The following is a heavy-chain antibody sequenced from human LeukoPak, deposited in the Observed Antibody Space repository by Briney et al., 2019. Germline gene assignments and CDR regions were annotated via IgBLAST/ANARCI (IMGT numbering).Heavy chain of an antibody. CDR3: ARDLVAAKPSHWFDP. CDR2: INPNSGGT. J-gene: IGHJ5*02. Sequence: ASVKVSCKASGYTFTGYYMHWGRQAPGQGVEWMGRINPNSGGTNYAQKFQGRVTMTRDTSISTAYMELSRLRSDDTAVYYCARDLVAAKPSHWFDPWGQGTLVTVSS. V-gene: IGHV1-2*06. D-gene: IGHD2-15*01. CDR1: GYTFTGYY.